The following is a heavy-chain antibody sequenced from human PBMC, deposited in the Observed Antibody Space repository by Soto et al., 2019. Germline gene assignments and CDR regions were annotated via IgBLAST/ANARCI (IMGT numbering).Heavy chain of an antibody. CDR1: GGSFSGYY. CDR2: INHSGST. J-gene: IGHJ4*02. Sequence: SETLSLTYAVYGGSFSGYYWSWIRQPPGKGLEWIGEINHSGSTNYNPSLKSRVTISVDNAKNSLYLQMNSLRAEDTAVYYCTRVSGHCDAGSCFPADYWGQGTLVNVSS. V-gene: IGHV4-34*01. CDR3: TRVSGHCDAGSCFPADY. D-gene: IGHD2-15*01.